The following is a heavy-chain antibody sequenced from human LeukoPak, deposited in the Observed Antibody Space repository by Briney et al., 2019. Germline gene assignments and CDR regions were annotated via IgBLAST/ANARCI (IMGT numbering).Heavy chain of an antibody. J-gene: IGHJ3*02. D-gene: IGHD3-22*01. V-gene: IGHV5-51*06. CDR3: ARMYYYDSSGYSWDAFDI. Sequence: GAALKISSEGSEYSFTSDCIGWVRQMPEEGMKMMGIIYSGDSDTRYSPSFQGQVTISADKSINTAYLQWSSLKASDTAMYYCARMYYYDSSGYSWDAFDIWGQGRMVTVCS. CDR2: IYSGDSDT. CDR1: EYSFTSDC.